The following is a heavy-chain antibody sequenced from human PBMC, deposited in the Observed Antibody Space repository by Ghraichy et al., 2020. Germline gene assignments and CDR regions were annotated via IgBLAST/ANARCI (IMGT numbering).Heavy chain of an antibody. CDR3: ARDVLLMYNPGHWRVNY. CDR1: GDSVSTNSAA. Sequence: SQTLSLTCAISGDSVSTNSAAWTWIRQSPSRGLEWLGRTYYRSQWQTDYVPAVSSRITINADTSKNQFSLQLNSVTPADTAVYYCARDVLLMYNPGHWRVNYWGPGPLVTVSS. CDR2: TYYRSQWQT. D-gene: IGHD1-14*01. V-gene: IGHV6-1*01. J-gene: IGHJ4*02.